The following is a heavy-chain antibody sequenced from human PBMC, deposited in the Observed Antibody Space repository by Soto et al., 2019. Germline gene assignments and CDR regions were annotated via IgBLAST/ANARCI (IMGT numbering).Heavy chain of an antibody. D-gene: IGHD1-26*01. CDR1: GGSISSTY. J-gene: IGHJ5*01. Sequence: PSETLSLTCTVSGGSISSTYWSWIRQPPGKGLEFIGYIYYSGSTNYNPSLKSRVTISVDTSKNQFSLKLNSVTAADTAIYYCARDGEVGSHLHWFDSWGQGTLVTVSS. CDR2: IYYSGST. CDR3: ARDGEVGSHLHWFDS. V-gene: IGHV4-59*01.